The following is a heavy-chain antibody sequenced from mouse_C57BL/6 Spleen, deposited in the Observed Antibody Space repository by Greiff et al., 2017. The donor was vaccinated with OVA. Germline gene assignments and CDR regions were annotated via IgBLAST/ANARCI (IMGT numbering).Heavy chain of an antibody. V-gene: IGHV1-82*01. CDR1: GYAFSSSW. CDR2: IYPGDGDT. J-gene: IGHJ4*01. D-gene: IGHD3-2*02. Sequence: QVQLKESGPELVKPGASVKISCKASGYAFSSSWMNWVKQRPGKGLEWIGRIYPGDGDTNYNGKFKGKATLTADKSSSTAYMQLSSLTSEDSAVYFCARIDSSGYYYAMDYWGQGTSVTVSS. CDR3: ARIDSSGYYYAMDY.